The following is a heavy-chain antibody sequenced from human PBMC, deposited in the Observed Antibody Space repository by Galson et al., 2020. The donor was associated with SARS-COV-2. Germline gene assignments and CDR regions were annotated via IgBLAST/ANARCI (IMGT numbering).Heavy chain of an antibody. D-gene: IGHD4-4*01. CDR2: IDWDDDE. CDR1: GFSLSTSGMC. CDR3: ARTSHSTTVTHYGMDV. Sequence: SGPTLVKPTQTLTLTCTFSGFSLSTSGMCVSWIRQPPGKALEWLARIDWDDDEFYSTSLKTRLTISKDTSTNQVVLKMTNMDPVDTATYYCARTSHSTTVTHYGMDVWGQGTTVTVSS. J-gene: IGHJ6*02. V-gene: IGHV2-70*17.